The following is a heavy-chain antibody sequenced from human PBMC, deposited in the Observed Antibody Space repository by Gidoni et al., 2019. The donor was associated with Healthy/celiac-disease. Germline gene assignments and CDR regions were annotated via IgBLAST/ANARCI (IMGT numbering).Heavy chain of an antibody. J-gene: IGHJ4*02. D-gene: IGHD3-9*01. V-gene: IGHV1-46*01. CDR1: GYTFTSYY. Sequence: QVQLVQSGAEVKKPGASVKVSCKASGYTFTSYYMHWVRQPPGQGLEWMGIIHPSGGSTSYAQKFQGRVTMTRDTSTSTVYMELSSLRSEDTAVYYCARDRDDILTGYYYYFDYWGQGTLVTVSS. CDR2: IHPSGGST. CDR3: ARDRDDILTGYYYYFDY.